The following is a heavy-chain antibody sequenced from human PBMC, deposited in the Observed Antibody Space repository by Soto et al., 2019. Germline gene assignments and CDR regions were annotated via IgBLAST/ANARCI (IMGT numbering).Heavy chain of an antibody. V-gene: IGHV4-34*01. CDR3: ARYCSGGSRYSGLLGELGIEVNWFDP. Sequence: SETLSLTCAVYGGSFSGYYWSWIRQPPGKGLEWIGEINHSGSTNYNPSLKSRVTISVDTSKNQFSLKLSSVTAADTAVYYCARYCSGGSRYSGLLGELGIEVNWFDPWGQGTLVTVSS. J-gene: IGHJ5*02. CDR1: GGSFSGYY. D-gene: IGHD2-15*01. CDR2: INHSGST.